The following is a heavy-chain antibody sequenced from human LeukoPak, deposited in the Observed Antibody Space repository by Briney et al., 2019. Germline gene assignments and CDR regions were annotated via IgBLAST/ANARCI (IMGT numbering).Heavy chain of an antibody. D-gene: IGHD1-26*01. CDR3: ASGIRAFDN. V-gene: IGHV3-66*01. CDR1: GFTFSSYA. J-gene: IGHJ4*02. Sequence: GGSLRLSCAASGFTFSSYAMSWVRQAPGKGLEWVSVTCSGGSTYYADSVKGRCTISRDNSKNTLYLQMNSLRGEDTAVYYCASGIRAFDNWGQGTLVTVSA. CDR2: TCSGGST.